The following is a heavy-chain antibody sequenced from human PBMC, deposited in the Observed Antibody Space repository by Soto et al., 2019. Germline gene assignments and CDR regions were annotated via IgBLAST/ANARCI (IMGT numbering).Heavy chain of an antibody. CDR1: GGSVSSGSYY. D-gene: IGHD2-15*01. V-gene: IGHV4-61*01. CDR2: IYYSGST. CDR3: ARTLGYCSGGSCYLFDY. J-gene: IGHJ4*02. Sequence: SETLSLTCTVSGGSVSSGSYYWSWIRQPPGKGLEWIGYIYYSGSTNYNPSLKSRVTISVDTSKNQFSLKLSSVTAADTAVYYCARTLGYCSGGSCYLFDYWGQGTLVTVSS.